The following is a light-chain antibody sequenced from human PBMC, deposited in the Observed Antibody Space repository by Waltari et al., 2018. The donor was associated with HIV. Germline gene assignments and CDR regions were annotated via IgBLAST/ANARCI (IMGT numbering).Light chain of an antibody. V-gene: IGLV7-43*01. CDR1: TGSVISLNY. CDR2: NTN. J-gene: IGLJ3*02. Sequence: QTVVTQEPSLTVSPGWTVTSTCASSTGSVISLNYPSWFQHKPGQAPRALIYNTNIRHSWTPARFSGSLPGGKAALTLSGVQPEDEADYYCVIYYGGSWVFGGGTKLTVL. CDR3: VIYYGGSWV.